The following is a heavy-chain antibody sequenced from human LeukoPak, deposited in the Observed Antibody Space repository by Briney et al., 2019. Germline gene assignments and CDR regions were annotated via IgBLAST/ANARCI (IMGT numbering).Heavy chain of an antibody. CDR1: EFTFRRFA. CDR3: ARDMRDSAQSRYFYGYEFDY. J-gene: IGHJ4*02. D-gene: IGHD5-18*01. Sequence: PGRSLRLSPAASEFTFRRFAMHRVRQAPGKGLEWVAVISYHGSTEYYADSVKGRFTVSRDNSNNKLYLQMNSLRVEDTAVYYCARDMRDSAQSRYFYGYEFDYWGQGTLVTGSS. CDR2: ISYHGSTE. V-gene: IGHV3-30-3*01.